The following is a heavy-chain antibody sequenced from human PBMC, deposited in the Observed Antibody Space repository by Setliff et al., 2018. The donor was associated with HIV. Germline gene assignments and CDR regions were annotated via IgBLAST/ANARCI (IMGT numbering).Heavy chain of an antibody. CDR2: VHHTGCL. V-gene: IGHV4-34*01. D-gene: IGHD3-10*01. CDR1: GGPLTDHY. J-gene: IGHJ3*02. Sequence: SETLSLTCAVHGGPLTDHYWNWIRQSPGKGLEWIAEVHHTGCLNYNPSLKSRVTISVDTSKNQFSLKLSSVTAADTAVYYCARVASGFRITMVRVRHAFDIWGQGTMVTVSS. CDR3: ARVASGFRITMVRVRHAFDI.